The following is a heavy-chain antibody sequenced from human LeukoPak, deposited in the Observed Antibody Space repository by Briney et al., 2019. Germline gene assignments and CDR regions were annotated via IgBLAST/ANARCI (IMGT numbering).Heavy chain of an antibody. Sequence: PGGSLRLSCAASGFTFTMFSMNWLRQAPGKGLEWIAFIRGRSDTTYYADSVQGRFTISRDNAKNSLYLQMNSLRAEDTAVYYCARAGYYYDSSGYDYWGQGTLVTVSS. CDR2: IRGRSDTT. V-gene: IGHV3-48*04. D-gene: IGHD3-22*01. J-gene: IGHJ4*02. CDR3: ARAGYYYDSSGYDY. CDR1: GFTFTMFS.